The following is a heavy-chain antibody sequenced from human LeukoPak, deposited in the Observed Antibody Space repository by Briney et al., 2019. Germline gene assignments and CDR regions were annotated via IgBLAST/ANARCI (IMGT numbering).Heavy chain of an antibody. J-gene: IGHJ4*02. CDR2: IYYSGST. D-gene: IGHD6-13*01. Sequence: SETLSLTCTASGGSISSYYWSWIRQPPGKGLEWIGYIYYSGSTNYNPSLKSRVTISVDTSKNQFSLKLNSVTAADTAVYYCARMQGQQLTLFDYWGQGTWSPSPQ. V-gene: IGHV4-59*12. CDR3: ARMQGQQLTLFDY. CDR1: GGSISSYY.